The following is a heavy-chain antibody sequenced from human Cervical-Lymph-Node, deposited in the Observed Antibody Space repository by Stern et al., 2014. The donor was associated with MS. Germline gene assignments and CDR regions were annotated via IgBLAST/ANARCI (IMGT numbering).Heavy chain of an antibody. V-gene: IGHV4-61*02. J-gene: IGHJ4*02. CDR1: GDSISSGGYY. Sequence: QLQLQESGPGLVKPSQTLSLTCSVSGDSISSGGYYWNWIRQPAGKGLEWIGRIYTTGSTNLNPSLDSRVTMSVDTSQNQFSLPLRSVTAADTAVYYCARDRQWLIDYWGQGTLVTVSS. CDR3: ARDRQWLIDY. D-gene: IGHD6-19*01. CDR2: IYTTGST.